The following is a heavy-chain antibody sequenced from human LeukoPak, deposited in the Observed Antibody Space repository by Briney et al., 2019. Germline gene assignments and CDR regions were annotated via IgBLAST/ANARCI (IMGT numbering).Heavy chain of an antibody. V-gene: IGHV3-74*01. Sequence: PGGSLRLSYAASGFTFSSYWMHWVRQAPGKGLVWVSRINRDGSGTNFADSVKGRFTISRDNAKDTLYLQMNSLRAEDTAVYYCARDLSYGYDYWGQGTLVTVSS. CDR2: INRDGSGT. CDR3: ARDLSYGYDY. J-gene: IGHJ4*02. D-gene: IGHD5-18*01. CDR1: GFTFSSYW.